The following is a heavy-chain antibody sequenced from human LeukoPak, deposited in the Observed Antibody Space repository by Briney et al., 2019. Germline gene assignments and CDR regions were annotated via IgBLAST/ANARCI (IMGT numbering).Heavy chain of an antibody. D-gene: IGHD3-22*01. J-gene: IGHJ3*02. CDR2: ISGSGGST. V-gene: IGHV3-23*01. Sequence: PGGSLRLSCAASGFTFSSYAMSWVRQAPGKGLEWVSAISGSGGSTYYADSVKGRFTISRDNSKNTLYLQMNSLRAEDRAVYYCAKDWYYYDSSGYSTDAFDIWGQGTMVTVSS. CDR1: GFTFSSYA. CDR3: AKDWYYYDSSGYSTDAFDI.